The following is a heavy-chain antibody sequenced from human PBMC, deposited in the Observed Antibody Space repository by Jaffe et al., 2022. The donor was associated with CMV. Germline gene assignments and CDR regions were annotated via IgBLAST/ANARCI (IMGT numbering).Heavy chain of an antibody. D-gene: IGHD4-4*01. J-gene: IGHJ5*02. V-gene: IGHV3-30*18. CDR3: AKDPAPYSNYAANWFDP. Sequence: QVQLVESGGGVVQPGRSLRLSCAASGFTFSSYGMHWVRQAPGKGLEWVAVISYDGSNKYYADSVKGRFTISRDNSKNTLYLQMNSLRAEDTAVYYCAKDPAPYSNYAANWFDPWGQGTLVTVSS. CDR1: GFTFSSYG. CDR2: ISYDGSNK.